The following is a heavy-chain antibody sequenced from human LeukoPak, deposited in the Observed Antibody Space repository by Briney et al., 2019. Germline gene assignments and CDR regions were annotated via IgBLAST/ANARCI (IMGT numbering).Heavy chain of an antibody. Sequence: GRSLRLSCAASGFTFSSYAMHWVRQAPGKGLEWVAVISYDGSNKYYADSVKGRFTISRDNSKNTLYLQMNSLRAEDTAVYYCARDLYSSGWYKIGYYYYYGMDAWGQGTTVTVSS. CDR2: ISYDGSNK. D-gene: IGHD6-19*01. CDR1: GFTFSSYA. J-gene: IGHJ6*02. CDR3: ARDLYSSGWYKIGYYYYYGMDA. V-gene: IGHV3-30-3*01.